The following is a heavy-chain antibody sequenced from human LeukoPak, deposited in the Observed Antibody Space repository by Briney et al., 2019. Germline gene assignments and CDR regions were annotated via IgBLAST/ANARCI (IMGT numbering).Heavy chain of an antibody. CDR3: ARVLRSSGSPDY. J-gene: IGHJ4*02. V-gene: IGHV4-31*03. CDR1: GCSISSADYY. Sequence: SQTLSLTCTVSGCSISSADYYWSWIRQHPGKGLEWIGYIYYSGSTYYNPSLKSRVTISVDTSKNQFSLKLSSVTAADTAVYYCARVLRSSGSPDYWGQGTLVTVSS. D-gene: IGHD3-22*01. CDR2: IYYSGST.